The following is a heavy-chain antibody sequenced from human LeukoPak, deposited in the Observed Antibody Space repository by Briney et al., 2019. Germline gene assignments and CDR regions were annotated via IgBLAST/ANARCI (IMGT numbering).Heavy chain of an antibody. Sequence: SVKVSCKASGYTFTSYGISWVRQAPGQGLEWMGRIIPILGIANYAQKFQGRVTITADKSTSTAYMELSSLRSEDTAVYYCASLSGSYQNWFDPWGQGTLVTVSS. V-gene: IGHV1-69*04. D-gene: IGHD1-26*01. CDR1: GYTFTSYG. CDR2: IIPILGIA. J-gene: IGHJ5*02. CDR3: ASLSGSYQNWFDP.